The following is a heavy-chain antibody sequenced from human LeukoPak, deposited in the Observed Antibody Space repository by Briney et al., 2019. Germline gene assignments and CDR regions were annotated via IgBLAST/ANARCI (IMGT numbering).Heavy chain of an antibody. V-gene: IGHV3-7*01. CDR3: ARDSDDRSWNGLFDY. D-gene: IGHD6-13*01. CDR2: IKQDGSDK. CDR1: GFTFSTYW. J-gene: IGHJ4*02. Sequence: PGGSLRLSCAASGFTFSTYWMSWVRQASGKGLEWVASIKQDGSDKYYVDSVKGRFTISRDNAKNSLYLQMNSLRAEDTAVYYCARDSDDRSWNGLFDYWGQGTLVTVSS.